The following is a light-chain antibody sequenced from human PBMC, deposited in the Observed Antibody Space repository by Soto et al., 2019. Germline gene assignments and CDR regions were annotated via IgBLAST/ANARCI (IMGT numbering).Light chain of an antibody. V-gene: IGKV3-11*01. Sequence: ELVLTQSPATLSLSPGERATLSCRASQFLSSYLAWYQQKPGXAPRLLIYDTSNRAAGVPARFSGSRSGTDFTLTISSLEHEDVAVYFCHQRNKFGQGTRLEIK. CDR1: QFLSSY. CDR3: HQRNK. J-gene: IGKJ5*01. CDR2: DTS.